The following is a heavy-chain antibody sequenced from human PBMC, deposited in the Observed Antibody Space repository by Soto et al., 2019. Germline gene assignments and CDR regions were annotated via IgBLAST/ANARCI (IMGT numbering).Heavy chain of an antibody. J-gene: IGHJ3*02. CDR3: ARSPSTSSIGSFDI. Sequence: SETLSLTCTVSGGPISAFFWNWIRQSPGKGLEWIGRIYQTGYTRYNPSLQSRVTMSVDPSKHQFSLQVRSVTAADTAVYYCARSPSTSSIGSFDIWGQGRMVTVS. D-gene: IGHD6-6*01. CDR1: GGPISAFF. V-gene: IGHV4-4*07. CDR2: IYQTGYT.